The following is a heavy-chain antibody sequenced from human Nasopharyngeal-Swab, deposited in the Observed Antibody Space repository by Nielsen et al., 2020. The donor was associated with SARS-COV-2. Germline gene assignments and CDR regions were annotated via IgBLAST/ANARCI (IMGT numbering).Heavy chain of an antibody. J-gene: IGHJ6*02. Sequence: SETLSLTCTVSGGSISSSSYYWGWIRQPPGKGLEWIGSIYYSGSTYYNPSLKSRVTISVDTSKNQFSLKLSSVTAADTAVYYCAREGMATGYYYYGMDVWGQGTTVTVSS. CDR3: AREGMATGYYYYGMDV. CDR2: IYYSGST. V-gene: IGHV4-39*02. CDR1: GGSISSSSYY. D-gene: IGHD5-24*01.